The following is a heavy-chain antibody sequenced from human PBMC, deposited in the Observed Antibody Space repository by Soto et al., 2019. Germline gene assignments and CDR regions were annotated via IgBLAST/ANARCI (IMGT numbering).Heavy chain of an antibody. CDR1: GFTFSSYG. V-gene: IGHV3-30*18. CDR2: ISYDGSNK. CDR3: AKDRTDGDYYWYFDL. Sequence: QVQLVESGGGVVQPGRSLRLSCAASGFTFSSYGMHWVRQAPGKGLEWVAVISYDGSNKYYADSVKGRFTISRDNSKNTLYLQMNRLRAEDTAVYYCAKDRTDGDYYWYFDLWGRGTLVTVSS. J-gene: IGHJ2*01. D-gene: IGHD4-17*01.